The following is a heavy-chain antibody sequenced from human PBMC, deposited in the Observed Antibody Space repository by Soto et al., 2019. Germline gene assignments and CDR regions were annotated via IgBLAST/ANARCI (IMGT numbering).Heavy chain of an antibody. CDR2: IIPIFGTA. J-gene: IGHJ3*02. D-gene: IGHD6-19*01. CDR3: AREVSSGWTSDAFDI. V-gene: IGHV1-69*13. CDR1: GGTFSSYA. Sequence: ASVKVSCKASGGTFSSYAISWVRQAPGQGLEWMGGIIPIFGTANYAQKFQGRVTITADESTSTAYMELSSLRSEDTAVYYCAREVSSGWTSDAFDIWGQGTMVTVSS.